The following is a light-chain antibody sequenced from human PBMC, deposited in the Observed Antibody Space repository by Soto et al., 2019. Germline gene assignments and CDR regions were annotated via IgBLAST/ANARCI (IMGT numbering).Light chain of an antibody. J-gene: IGKJ3*01. V-gene: IGKV3-20*01. CDR3: QEYGSSPFT. CDR2: GAS. CDR1: QSVSGSC. Sequence: EIVLTQSPGTLSLSPGERATLSCRASQSVSGSCLAWYQQKPGQAPRLLTYGASSRATGIPDRFSGRGSGTDFTLTISRLEPEAFAVYYCQEYGSSPFTFGPGTKVDIK.